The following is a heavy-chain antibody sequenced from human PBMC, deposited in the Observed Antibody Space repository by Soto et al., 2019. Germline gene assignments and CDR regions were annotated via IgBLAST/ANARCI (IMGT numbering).Heavy chain of an antibody. CDR1: GFTFSSYG. D-gene: IGHD5-12*01. CDR2: ISYDGSNK. V-gene: IGHV3-30*18. J-gene: IGHJ4*02. CDR3: AKEEGYGYIDY. Sequence: QVQLVESGGGVVQPGRSLRLSCAASGFTFSSYGMHWVRQAPGKGLEWVAVISYDGSNKYYAESVKGRFTISRDNSKNSLYLQMNSLRAEDTAVYYCAKEEGYGYIDYWGQGTLVTVSS.